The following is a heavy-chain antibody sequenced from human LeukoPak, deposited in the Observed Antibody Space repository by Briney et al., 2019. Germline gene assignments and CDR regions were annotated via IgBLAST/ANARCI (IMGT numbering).Heavy chain of an antibody. CDR1: GFTFSSYA. CDR2: ISGSGGST. Sequence: GGSLRLSCAASGFTFSSYAMNWVRQAPGKGLEWVSAISGSGGSTYYADSVKGRFNISRDSSKNTLYLQMNSLRADDTAVYYCAGNTCGGGRCQDLDYWGQGTLVTVSS. J-gene: IGHJ4*02. D-gene: IGHD2-15*01. CDR3: AGNTCGGGRCQDLDY. V-gene: IGHV3-23*01.